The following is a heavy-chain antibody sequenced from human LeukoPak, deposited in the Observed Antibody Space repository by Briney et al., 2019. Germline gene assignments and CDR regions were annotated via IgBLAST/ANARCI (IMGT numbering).Heavy chain of an antibody. Sequence: GESLKISCQGSGYNFTNYWIGWVRQMPGRGLEWMGIIYPGDSDTRYSPSFQGQVTISADESISTAYLQWNSLKASDTAMYYCARQQGPYYDSWSGYHGGFDNWGQGTLVTVSS. V-gene: IGHV5-51*01. CDR3: ARQQGPYYDSWSGYHGGFDN. J-gene: IGHJ4*02. D-gene: IGHD3-3*01. CDR1: GYNFTNYW. CDR2: IYPGDSDT.